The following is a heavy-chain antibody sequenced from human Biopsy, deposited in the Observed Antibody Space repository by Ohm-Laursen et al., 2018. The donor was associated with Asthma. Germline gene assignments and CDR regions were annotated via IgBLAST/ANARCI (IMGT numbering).Heavy chain of an antibody. CDR3: ARTYYDFLTGQVIDAFAI. Sequence: SSVKVSCKASGGMFGNYAISWVRQAPGLGLEWMGGISPIFGTSNYAQKFQGRVTFTRDTSASTAYMELSSLRSEDTAVYYCARTYYDFLTGQVIDAFAIWGQGTMVTVSS. CDR1: GGMFGNYA. V-gene: IGHV1-69*05. D-gene: IGHD3-9*01. J-gene: IGHJ3*02. CDR2: ISPIFGTS.